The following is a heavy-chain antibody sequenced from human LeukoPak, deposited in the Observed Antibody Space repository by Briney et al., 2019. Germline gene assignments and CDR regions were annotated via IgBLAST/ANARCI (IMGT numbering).Heavy chain of an antibody. J-gene: IGHJ4*02. D-gene: IGHD3-3*01. CDR1: GFTFTSYA. CDR2: ISYDGSNK. Sequence: GGSLRLSCAASGFTFTSYAMHWVRRAPGKGLEWVAVISYDGSNKYYADSVKGRFTISRDNSKNTLYLQVNSLRAEDTAVYYCAHTYDFWSGPRYYFDYWGQGTLVTVSS. V-gene: IGHV3-30-3*01. CDR3: AHTYDFWSGPRYYFDY.